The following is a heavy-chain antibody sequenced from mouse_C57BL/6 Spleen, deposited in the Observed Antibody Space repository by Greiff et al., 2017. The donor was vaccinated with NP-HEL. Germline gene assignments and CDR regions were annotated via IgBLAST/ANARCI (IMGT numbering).Heavy chain of an antibody. CDR3: ARITTVVGVDY. J-gene: IGHJ2*01. CDR2: IDPSDSYT. V-gene: IGHV1-69*01. Sequence: QVQLQQPGAELVMPGASVKLSCKASGYTFTSYWMHWVKQRPGQGLEWIGEIDPSDSYTNYNQTFKGKSTLTVDKSSSTAYMQLSSLTSEDSAVYYCARITTVVGVDYWGQGTTLTVSS. D-gene: IGHD1-1*01. CDR1: GYTFTSYW.